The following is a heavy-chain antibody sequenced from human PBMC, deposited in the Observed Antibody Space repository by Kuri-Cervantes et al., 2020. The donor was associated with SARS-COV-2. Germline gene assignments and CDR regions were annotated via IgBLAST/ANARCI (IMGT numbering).Heavy chain of an antibody. Sequence: SGLTLVILKQTNKGATACSGFSLNTSGMCVSWIRQPPGKALEWLARIDWDDDKYYSTSLRTRLTISKDTSKNQVVLTMTNMDPVDTGTYYCVAIFGGYYNKDVGSTGVTVTVSS. CDR1: GFSLNTSGMC. J-gene: IGHJ6*03. V-gene: IGHV2-70*09. D-gene: IGHD3-3*01. CDR2: IDWDDDK. CDR3: VAIFGGYYNKDV.